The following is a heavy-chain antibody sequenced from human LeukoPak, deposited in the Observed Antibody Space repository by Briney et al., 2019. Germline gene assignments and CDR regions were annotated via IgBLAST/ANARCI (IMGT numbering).Heavy chain of an antibody. J-gene: IGHJ3*02. CDR2: VHYSGGP. Sequence: PSETLSLTCAVYGGSFSGYYWSWIRQPPGKGLEWIGSVHYSGGPYYNASVKSRVIISVDTSRNQFSLRLNSVTAADTALYYCARSGPYQLGSGNYAFDIWGQGTMVTVSS. CDR3: ARSGPYQLGSGNYAFDI. V-gene: IGHV4-34*01. D-gene: IGHD3-10*01. CDR1: GGSFSGYY.